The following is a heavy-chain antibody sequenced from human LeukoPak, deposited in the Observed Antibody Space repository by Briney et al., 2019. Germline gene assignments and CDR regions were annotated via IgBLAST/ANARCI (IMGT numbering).Heavy chain of an antibody. CDR1: GGSLSSHY. V-gene: IGHV4-59*11. D-gene: IGHD4-23*01. CDR3: AREGRWGMKYYFDF. J-gene: IGHJ4*02. CDR2: IYHTGST. Sequence: PSETLSLTCNVSGGSLSSHYWSWVRQSPEKGLEWIGQIYHTGSTHYNPSLRSRFAISVDTSKNKLFLNVKSVTAADTAVYYCAREGRWGMKYYFDFWGRGTLVIVSS.